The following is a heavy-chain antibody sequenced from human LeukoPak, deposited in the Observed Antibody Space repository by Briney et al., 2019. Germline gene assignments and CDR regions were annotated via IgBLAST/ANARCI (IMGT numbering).Heavy chain of an antibody. J-gene: IGHJ4*02. Sequence: ASVKVSCKASGYTFRDFGISWVRQAPGQGLEWMGWITTYNGNTNYIQKLQGRVTMTTDTSASTAYMELRSLRSDDTAVYYCARGPYYDSWSGAGYWGQGTLVTVSS. D-gene: IGHD3-3*01. CDR3: ARGPYYDSWSGAGY. CDR1: GYTFRDFG. CDR2: ITTYNGNT. V-gene: IGHV1-18*01.